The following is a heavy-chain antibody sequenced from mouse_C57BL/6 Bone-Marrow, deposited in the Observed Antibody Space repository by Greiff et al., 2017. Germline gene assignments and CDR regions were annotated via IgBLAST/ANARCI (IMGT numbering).Heavy chain of an antibody. Sequence: ESGPGLVKPSQSLSLTCSVTGYSITSGYYWNWIRQFPGNKLEWMGYISYDGSNNYNPSLKNRISITRDTSKNQFFLKLNSVTTEDTATYYCAKMYYYDTPYAMDYWGQGTSVTVSS. CDR3: AKMYYYDTPYAMDY. CDR2: ISYDGSN. CDR1: GYSITSGYY. J-gene: IGHJ4*01. V-gene: IGHV3-6*01. D-gene: IGHD1-1*01.